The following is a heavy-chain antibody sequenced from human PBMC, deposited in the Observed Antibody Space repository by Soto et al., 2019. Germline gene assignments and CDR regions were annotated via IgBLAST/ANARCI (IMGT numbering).Heavy chain of an antibody. D-gene: IGHD2-15*01. CDR3: ASLYCRAGNGNCGDGIDI. V-gene: IGHV3-21*01. CDR1: RYSSCRYG. CDR2: ISSRTSYI. Sequence: YWAASRYSSCRYGAYWDRKDPGKGLEWVSSISSRTSYIYYGDSVKGRFTIARDNAKNSVYLQMNSLRAEDTAVYYCASLYCRAGNGNCGDGIDIWGQGTMVSVSS. J-gene: IGHJ3*02.